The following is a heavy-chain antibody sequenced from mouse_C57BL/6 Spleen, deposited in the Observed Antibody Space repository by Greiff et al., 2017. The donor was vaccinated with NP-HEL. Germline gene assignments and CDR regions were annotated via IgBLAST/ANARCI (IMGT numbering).Heavy chain of an antibody. CDR1: GYTFTDYN. CDR3: ARSELGRGFAY. CDR2: INPNNGGT. Sequence: EVQLQESGPELVKPGASVKMSCKASGYTFTDYNMHWVKQSHGKSLEWIGYINPNNGGTSYNQKFKGKATLTVNKSSSTAYMELRSLTSEDSAVYYCARSELGRGFAYWGQGTLVTVSA. J-gene: IGHJ3*01. D-gene: IGHD4-1*01. V-gene: IGHV1-22*01.